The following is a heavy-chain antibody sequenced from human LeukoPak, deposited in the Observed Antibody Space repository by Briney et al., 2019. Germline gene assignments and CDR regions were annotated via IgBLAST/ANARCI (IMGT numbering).Heavy chain of an antibody. J-gene: IGHJ4*02. Sequence: PSETLSLTCTVSGGSISRYYWSWIRQPPGKGLEWIGYIPYSGSTKYNPSLMSRVTISVDTSKNQFSLKLSSATAADTAVYYCARLDYYHFDYWGQGAVVTVSS. CDR2: IPYSGST. D-gene: IGHD3-22*01. V-gene: IGHV4-59*01. CDR1: GGSISRYY. CDR3: ARLDYYHFDY.